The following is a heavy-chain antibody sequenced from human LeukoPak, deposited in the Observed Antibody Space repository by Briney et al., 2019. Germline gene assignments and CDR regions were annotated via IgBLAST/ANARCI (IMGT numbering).Heavy chain of an antibody. V-gene: IGHV4-4*09. CDR2: IYTSGST. D-gene: IGHD3-22*01. CDR3: ARQRLIYDSSGYSNDIIDY. CDR1: GGSISSYY. J-gene: IGHJ4*02. Sequence: SETLSLTCTVSGGSISSYYWSWIRQPPGKGLEWIGYIYTSGSTNYNPSLKSRVTISVDTSKNQFSLKLSSVTAADTAVYYCARQRLIYDSSGYSNDIIDYWGQGTLVTVPS.